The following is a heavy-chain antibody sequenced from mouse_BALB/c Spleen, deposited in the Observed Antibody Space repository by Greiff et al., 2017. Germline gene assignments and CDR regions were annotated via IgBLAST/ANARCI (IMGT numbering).Heavy chain of an antibody. D-gene: IGHD2-2*01. CDR2: INSNGGST. CDR1: GFTFSSYG. CDR3: ARGGGLSPDY. Sequence: DVKLQESGGGLVQPGGSLKLSCAASGFTFSSYGMSWVRQTPDKRLELVATINSNGGSTDYPDSVKGRFTISRDNAKNTLYLQMSSLKSEDTAMYYCARGGGLSPDYWGQGTTVTVSA. J-gene: IGHJ2*01. V-gene: IGHV5-6-3*01.